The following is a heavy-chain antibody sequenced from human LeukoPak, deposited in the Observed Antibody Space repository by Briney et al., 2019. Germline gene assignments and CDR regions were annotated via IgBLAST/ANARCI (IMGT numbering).Heavy chain of an antibody. CDR3: AAYSSGWYSTGNDAFDI. CDR2: MNPNSGNT. V-gene: IGHV1-8*01. Sequence: ASVKVSCKASGYTFTSYDINWVRQATGQGLVWMGWMNPNSGNTGYAQKFQGRVTMTRNTSISTAYMELSSLRSEDTAVYYCAAYSSGWYSTGNDAFDIWGQGTMVTVSS. CDR1: GYTFTSYD. J-gene: IGHJ3*02. D-gene: IGHD6-19*01.